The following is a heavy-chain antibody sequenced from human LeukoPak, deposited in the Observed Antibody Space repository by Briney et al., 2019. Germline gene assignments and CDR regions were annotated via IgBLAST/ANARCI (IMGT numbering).Heavy chain of an antibody. CDR1: ALTLSDFT. CDR3: SAGTRGCTAFFQD. D-gene: IGHD2-8*01. CDR2: TRSEANNYAT. Sequence: GGSLRLSCAAPALTLSDFTMHWVRQASGKGLEWVAHTRSEANNYATVDGASANSRFTIYRDDAKNTAYMQMNSLKTENAAIYCCSAGTRGCTAFFQDWGQGTLVTVSS. J-gene: IGHJ4*02. V-gene: IGHV3-73*01.